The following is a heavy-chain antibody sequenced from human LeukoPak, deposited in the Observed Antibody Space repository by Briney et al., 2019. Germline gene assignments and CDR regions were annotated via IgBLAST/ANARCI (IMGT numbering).Heavy chain of an antibody. CDR2: IYYSGST. J-gene: IGHJ5*02. V-gene: IGHV4-31*03. D-gene: IGHD3-22*01. CDR3: ARDLREDSSGNNWFDP. CDR1: GGSISSGGYY. Sequence: PSQTLSLTCTVSGGSISSGGYYWSWIRQHPGKGLEWIGYIYYSGSTYYNPSLKSRVTISVDTSKNQFSLKLSSVTAADTAVYYCARDLREDSSGNNWFDPWGQGTLVTDSS.